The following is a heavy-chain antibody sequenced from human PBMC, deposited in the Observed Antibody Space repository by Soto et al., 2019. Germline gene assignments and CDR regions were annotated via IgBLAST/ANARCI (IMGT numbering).Heavy chain of an antibody. D-gene: IGHD2-15*01. J-gene: IGHJ6*02. V-gene: IGHV1-69*12. CDR2: FFPVFGTP. Sequence: QVQLVQSGAEVKKPGSSVKVSCKTSGGTFTNFAIAWVRQAPGHGLEWMGGFFPVFGTPTYAQKFRGRVSISADESTNTTHMEVTGLTSEDTALSYCARAPQWSPTWYSYGLDVWGQGTSVTVAS. CDR3: ARAPQWSPTWYSYGLDV. CDR1: GGTFTNFA.